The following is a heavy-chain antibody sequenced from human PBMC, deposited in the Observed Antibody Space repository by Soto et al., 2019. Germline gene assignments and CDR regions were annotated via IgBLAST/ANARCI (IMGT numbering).Heavy chain of an antibody. CDR1: GVTFSSYA. J-gene: IGHJ4*02. Sequence: PGGSRRLSCAASGVTFSSYAMSWVRQAPGKGLEWVSAISGSGGSTYYADSVKGRFTISRDNSKNTLYLQMNSLRAEDTAVYYCAKDRNDYFDYWGQGTLVTVSS. D-gene: IGHD4-4*01. V-gene: IGHV3-23*01. CDR3: AKDRNDYFDY. CDR2: ISGSGGST.